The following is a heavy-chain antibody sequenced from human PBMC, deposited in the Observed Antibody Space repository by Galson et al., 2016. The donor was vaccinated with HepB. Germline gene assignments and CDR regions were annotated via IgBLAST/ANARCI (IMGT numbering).Heavy chain of an antibody. V-gene: IGHV1-46*03. CDR1: GGTFSSYV. CDR2: VNPSGSST. J-gene: IGHJ5*02. CDR3: ASQTYYYDNNKYYGDWFDP. Sequence: SVKVSCKAFGGTFSSYVISWVRQAPGQGLEWMGVVNPSGSSTTYAQKFQGRVTMTRDTSTRTVYMELSSLRSEDTAVYYCASQTYYYDNNKYYGDWFDPWGQGTLVTVSP. D-gene: IGHD3-22*01.